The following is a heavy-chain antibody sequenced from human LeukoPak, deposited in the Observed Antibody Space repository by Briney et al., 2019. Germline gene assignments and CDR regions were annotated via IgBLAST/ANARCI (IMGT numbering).Heavy chain of an antibody. Sequence: VASVKVSCKASGGTFSSYAISWVRQAPGQGLEWMGGIIPIFGTANYAQKFQGRVTITTDESTSTAYMELSSLRSEDTAVYYCARCTSFWYLVGATSDAFDIWGQGTMVTVSS. J-gene: IGHJ3*02. CDR1: GGTFSSYA. D-gene: IGHD1-26*01. CDR3: ARCTSFWYLVGATSDAFDI. V-gene: IGHV1-69*05. CDR2: IIPIFGTA.